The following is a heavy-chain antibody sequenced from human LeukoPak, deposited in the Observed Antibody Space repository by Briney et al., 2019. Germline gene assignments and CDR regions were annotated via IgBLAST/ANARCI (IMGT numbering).Heavy chain of an antibody. D-gene: IGHD3-22*01. J-gene: IGHJ4*02. CDR2: LSESGGTA. CDR3: ATTYYYDSSGGAARYYFDY. Sequence: GGSLRLSCAASGFTFSSYSMSWVRQAPGKGLEWVSTLSESGGTAYYADSVKGRFTISRDNSKDTLYLQMISLRVEDTAIYYCATTYYYDSSGGAARYYFDYWGQGALVTVSS. V-gene: IGHV3-23*01. CDR1: GFTFSSYS.